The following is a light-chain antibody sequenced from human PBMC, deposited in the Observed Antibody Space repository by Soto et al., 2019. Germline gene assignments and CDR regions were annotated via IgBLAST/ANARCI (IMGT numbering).Light chain of an antibody. V-gene: IGLV2-23*02. CDR3: CSYGGSRPYV. CDR1: DTDIGTYNL. J-gene: IGLJ1*01. CDR2: DVS. Sequence: VLTQPASVSGSPGQSITISRTGTDTDIGTYNLVSWYQQCPGTAPKVIIFDVSSRPSGVSSRFSGSKSGNTASLTISALQAEDEADYYCCSYGGSRPYVFGTGTKVTVL.